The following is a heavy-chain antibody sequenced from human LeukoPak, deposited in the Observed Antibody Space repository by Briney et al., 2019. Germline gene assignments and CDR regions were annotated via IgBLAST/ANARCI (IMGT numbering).Heavy chain of an antibody. CDR2: FAGSDTTT. V-gene: IGHV3-48*03. Sequence: GGSLRLSCAASGFDFGAYEMNWVRQAPGKAREWVAYFAGSDTTTYYADSVKGRFTISRDNDRNSLYLQMNSLRAEDTALYYCTTLGYHLDSWGQGTLVTVSS. CDR1: GFDFGAYE. D-gene: IGHD3-22*01. CDR3: TTLGYHLDS. J-gene: IGHJ4*02.